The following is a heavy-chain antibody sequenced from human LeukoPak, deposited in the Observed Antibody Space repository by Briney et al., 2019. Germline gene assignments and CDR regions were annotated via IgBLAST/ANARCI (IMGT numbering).Heavy chain of an antibody. V-gene: IGHV3-64D*09. Sequence: GRSLTLSVSASAFTFSSYARHWVRQAPGKGLEYVSAISSNGGTTYYADSVKGSFTISRDNSKNTLYLQMSSLRAEDTAVYYCVEGQWGEDYWGQGTLVTVSS. CDR2: ISSNGGTT. CDR1: AFTFSSYA. J-gene: IGHJ4*02. CDR3: VEGQWGEDY. D-gene: IGHD3-16*01.